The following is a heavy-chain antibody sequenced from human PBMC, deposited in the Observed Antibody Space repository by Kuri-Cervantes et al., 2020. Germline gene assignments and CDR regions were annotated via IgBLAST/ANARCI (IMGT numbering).Heavy chain of an antibody. V-gene: IGHV3-33*01. CDR2: IWSDGSNQ. CDR3: ARDTSKGSSGWFRIDY. Sequence: GESLKISCAASGFTFSVYGMHWVRQAPGKGLEWVAVIWSDGSNQYYADSVKGRFTISRDNSKNTLFLHMNSLRAEDTAVHYCARDTSKGSSGWFRIDYWGQGTLVTVSS. J-gene: IGHJ4*02. CDR1: GFTFSVYG. D-gene: IGHD6-19*01.